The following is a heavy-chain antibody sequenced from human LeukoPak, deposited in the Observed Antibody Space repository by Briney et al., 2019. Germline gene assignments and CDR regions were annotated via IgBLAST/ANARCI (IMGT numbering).Heavy chain of an antibody. D-gene: IGHD5-18*01. Sequence: GGSLRLSCAASGFTVSSNYMSWVRQAQGKGLEWVSVIYSGGSTYYADSVKGRFTISRDNSKNTLYLQMNSLRAEDTAVYYCAKGRRGYSYFFDYWGQGTLVTVSS. V-gene: IGHV3-66*02. CDR2: IYSGGST. CDR1: GFTVSSNY. CDR3: AKGRRGYSYFFDY. J-gene: IGHJ4*02.